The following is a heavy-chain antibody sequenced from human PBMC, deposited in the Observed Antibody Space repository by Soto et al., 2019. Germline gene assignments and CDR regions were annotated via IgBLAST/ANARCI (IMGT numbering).Heavy chain of an antibody. J-gene: IGHJ4*02. CDR3: ARDRPYCSGDNCYSRYFDF. CDR2: TYYRSKWYN. V-gene: IGHV6-1*01. Sequence: KQSQTLLLTCAVSGDSVSSNSAAWNWIRQSPSRGLEWLGKTYYRSKWYNAYAESVKSRITINPDTSKNQFSLQLNSVTPEDTAVYYCARDRPYCSGDNCYSRYFDFWGQGTLVTVSS. D-gene: IGHD2-15*01. CDR1: GDSVSSNSAA.